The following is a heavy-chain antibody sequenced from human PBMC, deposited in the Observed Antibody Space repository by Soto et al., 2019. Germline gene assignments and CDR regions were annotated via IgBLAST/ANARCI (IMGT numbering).Heavy chain of an antibody. CDR2: IYYSGST. CDR3: VRHRIAAATSGPNYYYYYGMDV. CDR1: AGSISSSTHY. Sequence: SETLSLRCTVSAGSISSSTHYWGWLRQHPGKRLEWIGSIYYSGSTYYNPSLKIRVTISVDTSKNQFSLKLSSVTAADTAVYYCVRHRIAAATSGPNYYYYYGMDVWGQGTTVT. V-gene: IGHV4-39*01. D-gene: IGHD6-13*01. J-gene: IGHJ6*02.